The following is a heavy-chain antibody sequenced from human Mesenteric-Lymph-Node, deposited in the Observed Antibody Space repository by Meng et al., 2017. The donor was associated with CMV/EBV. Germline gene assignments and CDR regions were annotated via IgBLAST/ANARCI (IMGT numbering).Heavy chain of an antibody. J-gene: IGHJ4*02. Sequence: GGSLRLSCEVSGFTFSDYAMTWVRLAPGKGLEWVSSISASGGFSSYSDSVKGRFTISRDNSKNTLYLEIHSLRPDDTAVYFCAKDARYNPGYRSLFDYWGQGTVVTVSS. CDR3: AKDARYNPGYRSLFDY. V-gene: IGHV3-23*01. CDR1: GFTFSDYA. CDR2: ISASGGFS. D-gene: IGHD1-14*01.